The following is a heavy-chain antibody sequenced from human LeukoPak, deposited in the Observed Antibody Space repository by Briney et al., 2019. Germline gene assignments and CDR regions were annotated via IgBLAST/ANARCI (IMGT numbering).Heavy chain of an antibody. CDR2: FDPEDGET. CDR3: ATVIPGDDAVAFDY. V-gene: IGHV1-24*01. J-gene: IGHJ4*02. D-gene: IGHD2-15*01. CDR1: GYTLTELS. Sequence: GASVKVSCKVSGYTLTELSMHWVRQAPGKGLAWMGGFDPEDGETIYAQKFQGRVTMTEDTSTDTAYMELSSLRSEDTAVYYCATVIPGDDAVAFDYWGQGTLVTVSS.